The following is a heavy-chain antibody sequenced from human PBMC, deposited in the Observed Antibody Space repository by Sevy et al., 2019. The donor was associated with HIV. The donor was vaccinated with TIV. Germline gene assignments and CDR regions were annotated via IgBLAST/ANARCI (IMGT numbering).Heavy chain of an antibody. CDR1: GFTFSTYS. J-gene: IGHJ4*02. CDR3: AKFAGDFPHLDF. V-gene: IGHV3-23*01. D-gene: IGHD7-27*01. CDR2: ISDTGTST. Sequence: GGSLRLSCAASGFTFSTYSMTWVRQAPRKGLEWVSAISDTGTSTYYTDSVEGRFTISRDNSKSTLFLHMNSLRAEDTALYYCAKFAGDFPHLDFRGLGTLVTVSS.